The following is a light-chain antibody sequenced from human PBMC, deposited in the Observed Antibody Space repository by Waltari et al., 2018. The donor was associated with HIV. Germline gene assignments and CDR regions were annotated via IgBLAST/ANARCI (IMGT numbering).Light chain of an antibody. V-gene: IGKV4-1*01. CDR1: QSVLCNSNNKNY. CDR3: QQYYSVPLT. Sequence: DIVMTQSPDSLAVSLGERAPIDCKTNQSVLCNSNNKNYLAWYQHKPGQSPNLLIYWASTRESGVPDRFSGSGSGTDFTLTISSLQAEDVAVYYCQQYYSVPLTFGGGTKVEIK. J-gene: IGKJ4*01. CDR2: WAS.